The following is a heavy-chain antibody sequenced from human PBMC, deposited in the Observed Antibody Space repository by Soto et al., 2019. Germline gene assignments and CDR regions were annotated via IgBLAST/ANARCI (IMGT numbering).Heavy chain of an antibody. CDR2: ISAYNGNT. CDR1: GYTFTSYG. Sequence: QVQLVQSGAEVKKPGASVKVSCKASGYTFTSYGISWVRQAPGQGLEWMGWISAYNGNTNYAQNLQGRVTRTIDTSTSTAYMELRCLRSDDTAVYYCARDNFPWEADRQHYWGQGTLVTVSS. V-gene: IGHV1-18*01. CDR3: ARDNFPWEADRQHY. J-gene: IGHJ4*02. D-gene: IGHD6-6*01.